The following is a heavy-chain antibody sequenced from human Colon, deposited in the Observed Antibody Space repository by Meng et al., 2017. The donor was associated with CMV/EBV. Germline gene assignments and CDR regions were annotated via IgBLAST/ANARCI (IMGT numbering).Heavy chain of an antibody. CDR3: ARAPQSQRLHDY. Sequence: ASVKVSCKASGYTLTASYFHWVRQAPGQRLEWMGWMNSDAGNTVYAPQFRGRVAMTRDTSINTAYMELRRLKSDDTAMYYCARAPQSQRLHDYWGQGTLVTVSS. CDR1: GYTLTASY. V-gene: IGHV1-2*02. J-gene: IGHJ4*02. CDR2: MNSDAGNT. D-gene: IGHD6-25*01.